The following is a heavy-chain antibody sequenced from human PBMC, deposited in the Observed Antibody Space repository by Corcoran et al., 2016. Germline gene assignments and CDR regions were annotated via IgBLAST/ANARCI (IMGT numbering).Heavy chain of an antibody. J-gene: IGHJ6*02. V-gene: IGHV4-34*01. D-gene: IGHD3-10*01. CDR2: INHSGST. Sequence: QVQLQQWGAGLLKPSETLSLTCAVYGGPFSDYYWSWIRQPPGKGLEWIGEINHSGSTNYNPSLKSRVTISVDTSKNQFSLKLNSVTAADTAGYYCASTRGASGTYYNVRYYYYSGMEVWGQGTTVTVSS. CDR3: ASTRGASGTYYNVRYYYYSGMEV. CDR1: GGPFSDYY.